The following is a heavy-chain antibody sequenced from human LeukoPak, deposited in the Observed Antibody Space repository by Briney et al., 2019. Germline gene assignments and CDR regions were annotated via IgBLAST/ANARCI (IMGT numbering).Heavy chain of an antibody. J-gene: IGHJ4*02. CDR3: ARASYGSGSYYTPYFDY. CDR2: IGTAGDT. D-gene: IGHD3-10*01. CDR1: GFTFSDYD. V-gene: IGHV3-13*01. Sequence: PGGSLRLSCAASGFTFSDYDMHWVRQATGKGLEWVSAIGTAGDTYYPGSVKGRFTISRENAKNSLYLQMNSLRAGDTAVYYCARASYGSGSYYTPYFDYWGQGTLVTVSS.